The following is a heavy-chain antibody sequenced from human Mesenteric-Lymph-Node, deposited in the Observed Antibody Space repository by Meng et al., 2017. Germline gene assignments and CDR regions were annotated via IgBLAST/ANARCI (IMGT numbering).Heavy chain of an antibody. Sequence: SETLSLTCTVSGGSISSSSYYWGWIRQPPGKGLEWIGSIYYSGSTYYNPSLKSRVTISVDTSKNQFSLKLRSVTAADTAVYYCARDHCGGCQTNWFDTWGQGTRVTVSS. CDR2: IYYSGST. V-gene: IGHV4-39*07. D-gene: IGHD2-21*01. CDR1: GGSISSSSYY. J-gene: IGHJ5*02. CDR3: ARDHCGGCQTNWFDT.